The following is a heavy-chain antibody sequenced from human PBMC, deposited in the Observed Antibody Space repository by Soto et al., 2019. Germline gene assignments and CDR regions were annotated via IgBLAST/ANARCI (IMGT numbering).Heavy chain of an antibody. CDR1: GYIFTAYS. CDR3: AREENCSDGICYSEYFQR. D-gene: IGHD2-15*01. J-gene: IGHJ1*01. V-gene: IGHV1-46*01. Sequence: AASVKVSCKASGYIFTAYSMHWVRQAPGQGLEWMGAVNPSGGSTNYAQKFQGRITMTRDTSTSTVYMDLSSLTSEDTAVYYCAREENCSDGICYSEYFQRWGQGTLVTVSS. CDR2: VNPSGGST.